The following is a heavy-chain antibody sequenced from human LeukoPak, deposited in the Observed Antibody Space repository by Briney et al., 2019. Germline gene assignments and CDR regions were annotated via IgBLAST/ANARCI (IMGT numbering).Heavy chain of an antibody. J-gene: IGHJ4*02. V-gene: IGHV4-4*07. D-gene: IGHD5-18*01. CDR2: IYTSGST. CDR3: ARERRVYSYGSFIGDY. Sequence: SETLSLTCSVSGASITGYYWSWIRQPAGKGLEWIGRIYTSGSTDYNPSLRSRVTMSVDTSKKQFSLRLTSVTAADTALYYCARERRVYSYGSFIGDYWGQGTLVTVSS. CDR1: GASITGYY.